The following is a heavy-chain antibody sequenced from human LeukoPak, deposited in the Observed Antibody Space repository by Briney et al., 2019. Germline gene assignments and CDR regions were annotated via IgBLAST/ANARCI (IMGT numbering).Heavy chain of an antibody. CDR1: GGSISSSSYY. CDR2: IYYSENT. J-gene: IGHJ3*02. Sequence: SETLSLTCTVSGGSISSSSYYWGWIRQPPGKGLEWIGSIYYSENTYYNPSLKSRVTISVDTSKNQFSLKLSSVTAADTAVYYCARESYYDSSGYSHDAFDIWGQGTMVTVSS. D-gene: IGHD3-22*01. CDR3: ARESYYDSSGYSHDAFDI. V-gene: IGHV4-39*07.